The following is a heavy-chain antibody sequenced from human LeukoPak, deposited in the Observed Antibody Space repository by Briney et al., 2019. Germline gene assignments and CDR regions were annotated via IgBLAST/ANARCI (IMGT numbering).Heavy chain of an antibody. CDR1: GGSFSGYY. D-gene: IGHD2-8*02. CDR2: INHSGST. J-gene: IGHJ6*02. Sequence: SETLSLTCAVYGGSFSGYYWSWIRQPPGKGLEWIGEINHSGSTNYNPSLKSRVTISVDTSKNQFSLKLSSVTAADTAVYYCARGSDEYWASYYYYYGMDVWGQGTTVTVSS. CDR3: ARGSDEYWASYYYYYGMDV. V-gene: IGHV4-34*01.